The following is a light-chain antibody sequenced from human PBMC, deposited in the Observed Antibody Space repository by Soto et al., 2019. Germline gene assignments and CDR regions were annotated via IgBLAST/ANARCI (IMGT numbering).Light chain of an antibody. V-gene: IGKV3-15*01. CDR1: QNINSD. CDR3: QQYNNWPRT. J-gene: IGKJ1*01. CDR2: GAS. Sequence: EIVMTQSPATLSVSPGESATLSCRASQNINSDLAWYVQKPGQAPRLLIYGASTRATGIPARFSGSGSGTEFTLTISSLQSEDFAVYYCQQYNNWPRTFGQGTKVEIK.